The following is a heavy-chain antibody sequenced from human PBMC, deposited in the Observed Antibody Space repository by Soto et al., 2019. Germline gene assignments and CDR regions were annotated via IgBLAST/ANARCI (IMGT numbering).Heavy chain of an antibody. Sequence: QVQLVQSGAEVKKPGASVRVSCKSSGYTFSDYNVHWVRQAPGQGLEWLGWIFPQSGATKYTQRLQGSVTMTRDTSISAVYMELSGLRSDDTAAYYCARESSTWNQSCSRTTCALDQWGQGTLVIVSS. CDR2: IFPQSGAT. V-gene: IGHV1-2*02. CDR1: GYTFSDYN. D-gene: IGHD2-2*01. J-gene: IGHJ4*02. CDR3: ARESSTWNQSCSRTTCALDQ.